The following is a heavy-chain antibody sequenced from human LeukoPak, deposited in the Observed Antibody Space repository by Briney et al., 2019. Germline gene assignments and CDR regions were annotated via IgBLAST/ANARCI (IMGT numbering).Heavy chain of an antibody. Sequence: TGGSLRLSCAASGFTFSSYEMNWVRQAPGKGLEWVSYISSSGSTIYYADSVKGRFTISRDNAKNSLYLQMNSLRAEDTAVYYCARGGSSGWYRWYFDYWGQGTLVTVSS. D-gene: IGHD6-19*01. CDR1: GFTFSSYE. CDR3: ARGGSSGWYRWYFDY. J-gene: IGHJ4*02. CDR2: ISSSGSTI. V-gene: IGHV3-48*03.